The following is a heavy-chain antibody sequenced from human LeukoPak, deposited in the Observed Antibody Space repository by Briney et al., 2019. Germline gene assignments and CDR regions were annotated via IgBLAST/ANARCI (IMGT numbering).Heavy chain of an antibody. CDR3: AKDRIVVSYYFDY. CDR2: ISGSGGST. CDR1: GFTFSSYA. J-gene: IGHJ4*02. V-gene: IGHV3-23*01. Sequence: GGSLRLSCAASGFTFSSYAMSWVRQAPGKGLEWVSAISGSGGSTYYADSVKGRFTTSRDNSKNTLYLQMNSLGAEDTAVYYCAKDRIVVSYYFDYWGQGTLVTVSS. D-gene: IGHD3-22*01.